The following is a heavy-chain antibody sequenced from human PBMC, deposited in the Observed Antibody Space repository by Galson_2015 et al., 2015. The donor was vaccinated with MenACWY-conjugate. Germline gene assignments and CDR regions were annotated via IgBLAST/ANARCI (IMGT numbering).Heavy chain of an antibody. V-gene: IGHV5-51*01. D-gene: IGHD1-26*01. CDR3: TRHPPGGRGMDV. Sequence: QSGAEVKKPGESLKISCKGSGYTFTTYWIGWVRQMPGKGLEWMGFISPGDSYTRYNPAFQGQVTISADKSISTAYLQWNSLQASDTAMYYCTRHPPGGRGMDVWGQGTTVTVS. J-gene: IGHJ6*02. CDR1: GYTFTTYW. CDR2: ISPGDSYT.